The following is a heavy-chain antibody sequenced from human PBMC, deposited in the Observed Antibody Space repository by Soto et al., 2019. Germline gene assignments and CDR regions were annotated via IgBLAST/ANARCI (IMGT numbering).Heavy chain of an antibody. CDR3: ARVVPGSYNWFDA. CDR2: INSDGGTT. D-gene: IGHD1-26*01. CDR1: GFSFSSYW. J-gene: IGHJ5*02. Sequence: EVQLVESGGGLVQPGGSLRLSCAASGFSFSSYWMHWVRQVPGKGLVWVSRINSDGGTTTYADTMKGRFTISTDNAKKTLYLQMNSLRVDATAVFNCARVVPGSYNWFDAWGQGTLVTVSS. V-gene: IGHV3-74*01.